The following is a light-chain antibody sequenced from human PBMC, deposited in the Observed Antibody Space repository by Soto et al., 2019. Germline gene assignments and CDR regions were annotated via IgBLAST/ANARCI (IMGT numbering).Light chain of an antibody. J-gene: IGKJ4*01. CDR2: GAS. CDR1: QSVSTN. Sequence: EIVLTQSPATLSLSPGERATXXXXXSQSVSTNLAWYQXXAGQAXXLXXYGASTRATGIPVRFSGSGSGTEFTLTISNLQSEDFAVYYCQQYNDWPPLTFGGGTKVDIK. V-gene: IGKV3-15*01. CDR3: QQYNDWPPLT.